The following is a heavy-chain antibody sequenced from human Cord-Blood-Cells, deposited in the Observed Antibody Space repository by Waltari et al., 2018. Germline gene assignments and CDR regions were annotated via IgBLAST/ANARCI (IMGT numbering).Heavy chain of an antibody. CDR3: AGPTTVTSDYYYYYMDV. Sequence: QVQLVQSGAEVKKPGSSVKVSCKASGGTFSSYAISWVRQAPGQGLEWRGGIIPIFGTANYAQKFQGRVTITADESTSTAYMELSSLRSEDTAVYYCAGPTTVTSDYYYYYMDVWGKGTTVTVSS. CDR2: IIPIFGTA. D-gene: IGHD4-4*01. V-gene: IGHV1-69*01. CDR1: GGTFSSYA. J-gene: IGHJ6*03.